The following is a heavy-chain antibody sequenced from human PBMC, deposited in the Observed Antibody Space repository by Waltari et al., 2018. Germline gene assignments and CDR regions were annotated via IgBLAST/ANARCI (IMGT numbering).Heavy chain of an antibody. J-gene: IGHJ4*02. V-gene: IGHV4-34*01. CDR3: ARGGRGRGGTFDY. CDR1: GGSCSGYY. CDR2: INHSGST. Sequence: QVQLQQWGAGLLKPSETLSLTCAVYGGSCSGYYWSWIRQPPGKGLEWIGEINHSGSTNSNPSVKSRVTISVATSKNQFSLKLSSVTAADTAVYYCARGGRGRGGTFDYWGQGTLVTVSS.